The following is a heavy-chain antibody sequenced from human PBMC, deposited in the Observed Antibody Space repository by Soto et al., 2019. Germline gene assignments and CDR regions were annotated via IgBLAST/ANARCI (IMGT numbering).Heavy chain of an antibody. V-gene: IGHV3-9*01. CDR1: GFTIDDYA. Sequence: GGSLRLSCAASGFTIDDYAVNWVRLAPGKVLGVVLVFCLNTCSIGYADFVNGRFDISRDNAKTSLSLQRSSLRAGDTALYCCAKEKTVAAAVHGGFDFGGQGTLVTVAS. CDR3: AKEKTVAAAVHGGFDF. CDR2: FCLNTCSI. D-gene: IGHD6-25*01. J-gene: IGHJ5*01.